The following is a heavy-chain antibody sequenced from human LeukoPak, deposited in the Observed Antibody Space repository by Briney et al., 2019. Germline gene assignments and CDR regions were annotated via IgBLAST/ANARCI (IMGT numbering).Heavy chain of an antibody. CDR1: GFIISNYG. CDR2: IWYDGSNK. Sequence: PGGSLRLSCAASGFIISNYGMHWVRQAPGKGLEWVAVIWYDGSNKYYADSVKGRFTISRDNSKNMLYLEMNSLRAEDAAVYYCARDPSLRVTLDYWGQGTLVTVSS. D-gene: IGHD5/OR15-5a*01. V-gene: IGHV3-33*01. CDR3: ARDPSLRVTLDY. J-gene: IGHJ4*02.